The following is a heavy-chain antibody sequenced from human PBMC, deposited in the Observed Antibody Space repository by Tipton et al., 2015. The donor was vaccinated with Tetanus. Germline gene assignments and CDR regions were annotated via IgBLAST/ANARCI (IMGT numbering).Heavy chain of an antibody. CDR2: IYYSGST. CDR3: ARESQDGYGDYVVFDY. CDR1: GGSISSYY. D-gene: IGHD4-17*01. V-gene: IGHV4-59*01. J-gene: IGHJ4*02. Sequence: TLSLTCTVSGGSISSYYWSWIRQPPGKGLEWIGHIYYSGSTNYNPSLKSRVTISVDTSKNQFSLKLSSVTAADTAVYYCARESQDGYGDYVVFDYWGQGTLVTVSS.